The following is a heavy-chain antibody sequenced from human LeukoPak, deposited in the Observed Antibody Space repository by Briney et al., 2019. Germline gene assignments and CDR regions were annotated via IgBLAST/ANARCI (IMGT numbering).Heavy chain of an antibody. CDR1: GGSISSSSYY. CDR3: ARAYYYDSSGYRAECFQH. D-gene: IGHD3-22*01. J-gene: IGHJ1*01. V-gene: IGHV4-39*01. CDR2: IYYSGST. Sequence: SETLSLTCTVSGGSISSSSYYWGWIRQPPGKGLEWIGSIYYSGSTYYNPSLKSRVTISVDTSKNQFSLKLSSVTAADTAVYYCARAYYYDSSGYRAECFQHWGQGTLVTVSS.